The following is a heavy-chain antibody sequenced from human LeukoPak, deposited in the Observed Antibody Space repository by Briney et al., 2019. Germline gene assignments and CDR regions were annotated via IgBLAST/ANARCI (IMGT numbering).Heavy chain of an antibody. CDR1: GFTFSNYA. CDR2: ISGGGGST. Sequence: PGGSLRLSCAASGFTFSNYAMSWVRQAPGKGLEWVSTISGGGGSTYFADSVKGRFTISRDNSKNTLYLQMNSLRAEDTALYYCTKPYTGSYYYFGYWGQGTLVTVSS. J-gene: IGHJ4*02. CDR3: TKPYTGSYYYFGY. V-gene: IGHV3-23*01. D-gene: IGHD1-26*01.